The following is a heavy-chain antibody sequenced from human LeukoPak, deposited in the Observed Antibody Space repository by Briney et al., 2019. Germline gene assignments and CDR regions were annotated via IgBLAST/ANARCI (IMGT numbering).Heavy chain of an antibody. D-gene: IGHD3-3*01. Sequence: PSETLSLTCAVYGGSFSGYYWSWIRQPPGKGLEWIGEINHSGSTNYNPSLKSRVTISVDTSKNQFSLKLSSVTAADTAVYYCARGGYQDYDFWSVAKKNWFDPWGQGTLVTVSS. V-gene: IGHV4-34*01. CDR2: INHSGST. CDR3: ARGGYQDYDFWSVAKKNWFDP. CDR1: GGSFSGYY. J-gene: IGHJ5*02.